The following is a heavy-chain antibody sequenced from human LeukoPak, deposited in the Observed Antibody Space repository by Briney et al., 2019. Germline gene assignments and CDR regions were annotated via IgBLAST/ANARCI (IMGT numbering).Heavy chain of an antibody. D-gene: IGHD3-22*01. CDR2: IYYSGST. V-gene: IGHV4-59*01. CDR1: GGSLSSYY. CDR3: ARGYYDGSEYYFDY. J-gene: IGHJ4*02. Sequence: SETLSLTCTVSGGSLSSYYWSWLRQPPGKGLEWIGYIYYSGSTNYNPSLKSRVTISVDTSKNQFSLKLSSVTAADTAVYYCARGYYDGSEYYFDYWGQGTLVTVSS.